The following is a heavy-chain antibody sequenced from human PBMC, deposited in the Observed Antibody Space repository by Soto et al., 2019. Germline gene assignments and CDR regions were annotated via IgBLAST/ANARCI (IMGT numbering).Heavy chain of an antibody. D-gene: IGHD3-3*01. Sequence: SETLSLTCTVSGGSVTSGSYDWSWIRQPPGKGLEWSRYIYYSGTTNYNHSRKSRVTISVDTSKNQFSLKLSSVTAADTAVYYCARDTPHNTYDFWSGYHVGGFDPWGQGTLVTVSS. J-gene: IGHJ5*02. V-gene: IGHV4-61*01. CDR3: ARDTPHNTYDFWSGYHVGGFDP. CDR2: IYYSGTT. CDR1: GGSVTSGSYD.